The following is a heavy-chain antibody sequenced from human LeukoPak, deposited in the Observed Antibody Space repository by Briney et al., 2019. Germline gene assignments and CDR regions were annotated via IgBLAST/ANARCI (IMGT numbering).Heavy chain of an antibody. V-gene: IGHV4-39*07. CDR3: TRDLGQWLVDY. Sequence: SETLSLTCTVSGGSISSGSYYWGWIRQPPGKGLEWIGSIYYSGSTYYNPSLKSRVTISVDTSKNRFSLKLNSVTAADTAVYYCTRDLGQWLVDYWGQGTLVTVSS. J-gene: IGHJ4*02. CDR2: IYYSGST. CDR1: GGSISSGSYY. D-gene: IGHD6-19*01.